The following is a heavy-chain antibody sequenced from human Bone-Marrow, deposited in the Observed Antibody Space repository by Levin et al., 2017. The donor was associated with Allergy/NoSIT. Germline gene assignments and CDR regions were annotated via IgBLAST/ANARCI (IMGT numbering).Heavy chain of an antibody. J-gene: IGHJ2*01. CDR1: GFTVSSNY. CDR3: ARSKYYYDSSGDDWYFDL. V-gene: IGHV3-53*01. D-gene: IGHD3-22*01. Sequence: GESLKISCAASGFTVSSNYMSWVRQAPGKGLEWVSVIYSGGSTYYADSVKGRFTISRDNSKNTLYLQMNSLRAEDTAVYYCARSKYYYDSSGDDWYFDLWGRGTLVTVSS. CDR2: IYSGGST.